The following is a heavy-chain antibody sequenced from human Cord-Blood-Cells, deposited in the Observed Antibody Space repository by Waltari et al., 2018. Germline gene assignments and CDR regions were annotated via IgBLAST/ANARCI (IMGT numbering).Heavy chain of an antibody. D-gene: IGHD7-27*01. CDR2: IYYSGST. V-gene: IGHV4-59*01. Sequence: QVQLQESGPGLVKPSETLSLTCTVSGGSISSYYWSWIRQPPGKGLEWIWDIYYSGSTNYNPSLKSRVTISVDTSKNQFSLKLSSVTAADTAVYYCARDSLGIYDAFDIWGQGTMVTVSS. CDR3: ARDSLGIYDAFDI. CDR1: GGSISSYY. J-gene: IGHJ3*02.